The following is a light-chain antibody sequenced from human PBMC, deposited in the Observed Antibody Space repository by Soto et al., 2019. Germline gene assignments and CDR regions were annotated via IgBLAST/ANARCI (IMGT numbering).Light chain of an antibody. Sequence: QSALTQPASVSGSPGQSITISRTRTSSDVGGYNYVSWYQQHPGKAPKLMIYEVSNRPSGVSNRFSGSKSGNTASLTISGLQAEDEADYYCSSYTSSSPYVFGTGTKLTVL. J-gene: IGLJ1*01. V-gene: IGLV2-14*01. CDR1: SSDVGGYNY. CDR3: SSYTSSSPYV. CDR2: EVS.